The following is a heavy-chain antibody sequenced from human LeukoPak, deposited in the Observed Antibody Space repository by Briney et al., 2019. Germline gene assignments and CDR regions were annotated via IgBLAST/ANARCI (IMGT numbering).Heavy chain of an antibody. V-gene: IGHV5-51*01. CDR3: ARQYYGSGGLYFYFGMDV. D-gene: IGHD3-10*01. Sequence: GESLKISCKGSGYSFTSYWIGWVRQMPGKGLEWKGIIYPGDSDTRYSPSFQGQVTISADKSISTAYLQWSSLKASDTAMYFCARQYYGSGGLYFYFGMDVWGQGTTVTVSS. J-gene: IGHJ6*02. CDR2: IYPGDSDT. CDR1: GYSFTSYW.